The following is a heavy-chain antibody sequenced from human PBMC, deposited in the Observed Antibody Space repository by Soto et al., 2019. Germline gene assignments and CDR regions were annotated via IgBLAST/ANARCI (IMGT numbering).Heavy chain of an antibody. CDR2: IVVGSGNT. V-gene: IGHV1-58*01. J-gene: IGHJ6*02. Sequence: SVKVSCKASGFTFTSSAVQWVRQARGQRLEWIGWIVVGSGNTNYAQKFQERVTITRDMSTSTAYMELSSLRSEDTAVYYCAAGSPSYDLWSGYYYYYYYGMDVWGQGTTVTVSS. D-gene: IGHD3-3*01. CDR1: GFTFTSSA. CDR3: AAGSPSYDLWSGYYYYYYYGMDV.